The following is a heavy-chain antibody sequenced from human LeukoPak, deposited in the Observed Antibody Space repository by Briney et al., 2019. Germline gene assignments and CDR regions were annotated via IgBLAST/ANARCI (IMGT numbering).Heavy chain of an antibody. CDR2: IYYSGST. Sequence: SQTLSLTCTVSGGSISSGDYYWSWIRQPPGKGLEWIGHIYYSGSTNYNPSLKSRVSISVDTSKNQFSLKLSSVTAADTAVYYCARQRRYSGTSDAFDFWGQGTMVTVSS. V-gene: IGHV4-30-4*01. J-gene: IGHJ3*01. CDR3: ARQRRYSGTSDAFDF. D-gene: IGHD1-26*01. CDR1: GGSISSGDYY.